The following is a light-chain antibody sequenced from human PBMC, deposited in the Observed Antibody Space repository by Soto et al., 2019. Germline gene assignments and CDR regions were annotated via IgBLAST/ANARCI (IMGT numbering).Light chain of an antibody. CDR2: GAS. CDR1: QSVSSSS. Sequence: EIVLTQSPGTLALSPGERATLSCRASQSVSSSSLAWYQQKPGQAPRLLIYGASSRATGIPDRFTGSGSGTDFTLSISRLETEDFAVYYCQQDGSSRLTFGRGTKEELK. J-gene: IGKJ4*01. V-gene: IGKV3-20*01. CDR3: QQDGSSRLT.